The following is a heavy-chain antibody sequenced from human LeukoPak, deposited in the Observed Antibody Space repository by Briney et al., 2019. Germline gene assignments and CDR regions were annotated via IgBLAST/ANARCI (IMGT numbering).Heavy chain of an antibody. CDR1: GFTFSSYG. CDR3: AKDLTTVTTQGDY. V-gene: IGHV3-30*02. D-gene: IGHD4-17*01. Sequence: PGGSLRLSCAASGFTFSSYGMHWVRQAPGKGLEWVAFIRYDGSNKYYADSVKGRFTISRDNSKSTLYLQMNSLRAEDTAVYYCAKDLTTVTTQGDYWGQGTLVTVSS. J-gene: IGHJ4*02. CDR2: IRYDGSNK.